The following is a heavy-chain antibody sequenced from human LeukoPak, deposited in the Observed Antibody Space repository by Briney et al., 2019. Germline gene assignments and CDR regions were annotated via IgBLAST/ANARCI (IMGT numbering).Heavy chain of an antibody. CDR2: INLDGSER. CDR3: AKVQSSIFGVRGFHYYMDV. CDR1: GFTFSRYW. D-gene: IGHD3-3*01. V-gene: IGHV3-7*03. J-gene: IGHJ6*03. Sequence: GGSLRLSCAVSGFTFSRYWMSWVRQAPGKGLEWVANINLDGSERYYVESVKGRFTISRDNAKNSLYLQMNSLRAEDTAVYHCAKVQSSIFGVRGFHYYMDVWGKGTTVTVSS.